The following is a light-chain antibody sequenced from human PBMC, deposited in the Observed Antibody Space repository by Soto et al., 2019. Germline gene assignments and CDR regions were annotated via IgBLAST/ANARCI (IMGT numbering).Light chain of an antibody. J-gene: IGKJ4*01. Sequence: EIVLTQSPATLSLSPGERATLSCRASQSISSYLAWYQQKPGQAPRLLISDASNRATGIPARFSGTGSGTDFTLTISSLAPEDLAVYDCQQRSNWPQLTFGGGTKVEIK. CDR2: DAS. CDR1: QSISSY. CDR3: QQRSNWPQLT. V-gene: IGKV3-11*01.